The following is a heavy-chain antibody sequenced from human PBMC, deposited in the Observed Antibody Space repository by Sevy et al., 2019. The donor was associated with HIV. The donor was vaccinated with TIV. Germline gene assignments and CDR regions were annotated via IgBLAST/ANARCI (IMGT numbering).Heavy chain of an antibody. V-gene: IGHV3-33*01. CDR2: LCYDGNNA. CDR3: ARDLEEWELRYLGY. D-gene: IGHD1-26*01. Sequence: GGSLRLSCAASGFTFSSYGMHWARQAPVEGLEWVAILCYDGNNANYADSVKGRFTISRDNSKNTLYLQMNSLRAEDTAVYYCARDLEEWELRYLGYWGQGTLVTVSS. J-gene: IGHJ4*02. CDR1: GFTFSSYG.